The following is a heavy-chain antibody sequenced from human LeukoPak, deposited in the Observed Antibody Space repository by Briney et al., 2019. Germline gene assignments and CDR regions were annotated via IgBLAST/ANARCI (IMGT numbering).Heavy chain of an antibody. CDR2: ISNTGRST. Sequence: GGSLRLSCAASGFTFNNYAMNWVRQAPRKGLEWVSAISNTGRSTYYADSVKGRFTISRDNSKNTVFLQINSLRAEDTAVYYCAKGIEYNNSWTFDYWGQGTLVTVSS. J-gene: IGHJ4*02. V-gene: IGHV3-23*01. CDR3: AKGIEYNNSWTFDY. CDR1: GFTFNNYA. D-gene: IGHD2/OR15-2a*01.